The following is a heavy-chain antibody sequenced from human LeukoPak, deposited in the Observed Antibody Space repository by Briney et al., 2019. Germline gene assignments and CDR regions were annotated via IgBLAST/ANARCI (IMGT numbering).Heavy chain of an antibody. CDR3: ARVVYSGYDFRGAMDV. D-gene: IGHD5-12*01. CDR2: IYSSGST. V-gene: IGHV4-59*01. J-gene: IGHJ6*03. Sequence: SETLSLTCTVSGGSISSYYWSWIRQPPGKGLEWIGYIYSSGSTNYNPSLKSRVTISVDTSKNQFSLKLSSVTAADTAVYYCARVVYSGYDFRGAMDVWGKGTTVTVSS. CDR1: GGSISSYY.